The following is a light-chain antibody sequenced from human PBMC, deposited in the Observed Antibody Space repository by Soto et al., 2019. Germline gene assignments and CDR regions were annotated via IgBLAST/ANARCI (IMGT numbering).Light chain of an antibody. CDR3: MQTLQTPYT. CDR1: QSLLHRNGYNF. CDR2: LGS. V-gene: IGKV2-28*01. J-gene: IGKJ2*01. Sequence: DIVMTQSPLSLPVTPGEPASISCRSSQSLLHRNGYNFLDWYLQKPGQSPQLLICLGSDRASGVPDRFSGSASGTDFTLKISRVEAEDVGVYYCMQTLQTPYTFGQGTKLEIK.